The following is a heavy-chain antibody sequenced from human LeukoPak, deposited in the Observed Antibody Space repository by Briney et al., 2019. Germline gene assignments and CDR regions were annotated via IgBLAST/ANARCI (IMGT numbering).Heavy chain of an antibody. J-gene: IGHJ3*02. CDR1: GYTFTSYG. CDR2: ISTYNGNT. D-gene: IGHD2-15*01. CDR3: ARDSMSDCSGGSCYSNDAFDI. Sequence: ASVKVSCKASGYTFTSYGITWVRQAPGQGLEWMGWISTYNGNTNYAQKFQGRITMTTDTSTITAYMELRSLRSDDTAVYYCARDSMSDCSGGSCYSNDAFDIWGQGTMVTVSS. V-gene: IGHV1-18*01.